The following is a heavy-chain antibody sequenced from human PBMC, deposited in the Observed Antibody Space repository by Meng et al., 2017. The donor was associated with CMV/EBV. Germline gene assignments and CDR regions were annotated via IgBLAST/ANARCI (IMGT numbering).Heavy chain of an antibody. CDR2: MNGRLTHK. J-gene: IGHJ3*01. Sequence: FRGYAMNWVRQATGKGLEWLSVMNGRLTHKHYADSVQGRFSVSRDNSDNTLYLDMNSLRVEDTAVYYCAKDRLASYYESTGYWAFDVWGPGTMVTVSS. D-gene: IGHD3-22*01. V-gene: IGHV3-23*01. CDR1: FRGYA. CDR3: AKDRLASYYESTGYWAFDV.